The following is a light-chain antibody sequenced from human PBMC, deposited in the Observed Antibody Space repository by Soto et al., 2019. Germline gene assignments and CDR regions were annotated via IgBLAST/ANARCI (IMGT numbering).Light chain of an antibody. CDR3: HQYNSYWT. CDR2: KAS. V-gene: IGKV1-5*03. Sequence: DIQMTQSPSTLSASVGDRVTITCRASQSISSLLAWYQQKPGKAPKLLIYKASSLESGVPSRFRGSGSGTEFTLTISSLQPDDFATYYCHQYNSYWTFGQGNKVEIK. CDR1: QSISSL. J-gene: IGKJ1*01.